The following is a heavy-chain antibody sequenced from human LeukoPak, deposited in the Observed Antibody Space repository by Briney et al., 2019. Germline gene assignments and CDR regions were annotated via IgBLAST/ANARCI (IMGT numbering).Heavy chain of an antibody. CDR1: GGSISSGGYY. D-gene: IGHD3-10*01. J-gene: IGHJ5*02. CDR3: ARANKDYGSGSYPWFDP. CDR2: IYYSGST. Sequence: SQTLSLTCTVSGGSISSGGYYWSWIRHHPGKGLEWIGYIYYSGSTYYNPSLKSRVTISVDTSKNQFSLKLSSVTAADTAVYYCARANKDYGSGSYPWFDPWGQGTLVTVSS. V-gene: IGHV4-31*03.